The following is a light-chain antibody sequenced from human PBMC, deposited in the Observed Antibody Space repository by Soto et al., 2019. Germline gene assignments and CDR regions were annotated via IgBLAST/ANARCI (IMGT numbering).Light chain of an antibody. CDR3: HHYNNWPLT. CDR2: DTS. Sequence: EVVMRRSPATLSVSPGAGATLSCRASQVIGDTLAWYQHKPGQTPRLLIYDTSTRATGVTTRFSGSRSGAEFTLTINSLQSEDFAVYYCHHYNNWPLTVGEGTKVDIK. J-gene: IGKJ4*01. V-gene: IGKV3-15*01. CDR1: QVIGDT.